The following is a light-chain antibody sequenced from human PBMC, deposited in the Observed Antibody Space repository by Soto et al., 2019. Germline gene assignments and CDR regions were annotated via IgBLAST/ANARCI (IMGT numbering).Light chain of an antibody. CDR1: QSIISNF. CDR2: DSS. CDR3: QQRSNWPRT. V-gene: IGKV3D-20*02. J-gene: IGKJ2*01. Sequence: EIVLTQSPGTLSLSPGETASLSCWASQSIISNFLAWYQQRRGQPPRLLIYDSSRRATGIPARFSGSGSGTDFTLTISSLEPEDFAVYYCQQRSNWPRTFGQGTKLEIK.